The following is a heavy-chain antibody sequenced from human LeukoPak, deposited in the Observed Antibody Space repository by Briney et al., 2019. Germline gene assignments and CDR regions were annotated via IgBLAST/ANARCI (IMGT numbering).Heavy chain of an antibody. J-gene: IGHJ4*02. Sequence: GASVKVSCKASGGTFSSYAISWVRQAPGQGLEWMGGIIPIFGTANYAQKFQGRVTITADESTSTAYMELSSLRSEDTAVYYCAREGGSPSEYFDYGGRGALVPVPS. CDR2: IIPIFGTA. V-gene: IGHV1-69*13. CDR3: AREGGSPSEYFDY. D-gene: IGHD6-6*01. CDR1: GGTFSSYA.